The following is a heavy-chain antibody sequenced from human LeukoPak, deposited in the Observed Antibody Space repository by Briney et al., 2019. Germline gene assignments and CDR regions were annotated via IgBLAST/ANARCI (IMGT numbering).Heavy chain of an antibody. CDR3: ARPLYMVRFDY. Sequence: SETLSLTCTVSGGSISGYYWSLIRQPAGKGLEWIGRIYTSGSTNYNPSLKSRVTMSVDTSKNQFSLKLSSVTAADTAVYYCARPLYMVRFDYWGQGTRVTVSS. CDR1: GGSISGYY. V-gene: IGHV4-4*07. D-gene: IGHD5-18*01. CDR2: IYTSGST. J-gene: IGHJ4*02.